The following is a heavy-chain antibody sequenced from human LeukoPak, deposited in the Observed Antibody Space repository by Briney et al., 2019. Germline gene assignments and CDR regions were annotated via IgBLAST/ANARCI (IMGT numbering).Heavy chain of an antibody. Sequence: GASVKVSCKASGYTFTSYDISWVRQATGQGLEWMGWMNPNSGNTGYAQKFQGRVTMTRNTSISTAYMELSSLRSEDTAVYYCARGLGSSRTMTTDYWGQGTLVTVSS. CDR2: MNPNSGNT. CDR1: GYTFTSYD. V-gene: IGHV1-8*01. CDR3: ARGLGSSRTMTTDY. D-gene: IGHD6-13*01. J-gene: IGHJ4*02.